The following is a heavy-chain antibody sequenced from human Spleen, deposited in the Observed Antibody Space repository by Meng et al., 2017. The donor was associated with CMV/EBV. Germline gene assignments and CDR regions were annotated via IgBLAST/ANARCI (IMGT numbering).Heavy chain of an antibody. Sequence: GSLRLSCTVSGGSISNYYWSWVRQPPGKGLEWIGYIYYSGSTNYNPSLKSRLTILVETSKIQLSLKLSSVTAAGTAGYYCASSPSFWQYFDLWGRGTLVTVSS. CDR2: IYYSGST. CDR3: ASSPSFWQYFDL. D-gene: IGHD3-3*01. V-gene: IGHV4-59*01. CDR1: GGSISNYY. J-gene: IGHJ2*01.